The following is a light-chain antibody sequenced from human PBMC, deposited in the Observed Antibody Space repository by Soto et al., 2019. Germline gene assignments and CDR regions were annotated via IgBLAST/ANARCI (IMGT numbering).Light chain of an antibody. J-gene: IGLJ1*01. V-gene: IGLV1-40*01. CDR1: SSNIGARYD. CDR2: GNS. CDR3: QSYDSSLSGYV. Sequence: QSLLTQPPSVSGAPWQRVTISCTGSSSNIGARYDVHWYQQLPGTAPKLLIYGNSNRPSGVPDRFSGSKSGTSASLAITGLQAEDEADYYCQSYDSSLSGYVFGTGTKVTVL.